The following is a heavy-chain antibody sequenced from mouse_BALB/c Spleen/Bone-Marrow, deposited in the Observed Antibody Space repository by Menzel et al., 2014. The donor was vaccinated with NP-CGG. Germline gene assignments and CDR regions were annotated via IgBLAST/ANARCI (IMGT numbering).Heavy chain of an antibody. D-gene: IGHD2-14*01. CDR3: ARYRLGTYFDY. CDR1: GFNIKDTY. Sequence: EVKVVESGAELVKPGASVKLSCTASGFNIKDTYMHWVKQRPEQGLEWIGRIDPANGNTKYDPKFQGKATITADTSSNTAYLQLSSLTSEDTAVYYCARYRLGTYFDYWGQGTTLTVPS. V-gene: IGHV14-3*02. CDR2: IDPANGNT. J-gene: IGHJ2*01.